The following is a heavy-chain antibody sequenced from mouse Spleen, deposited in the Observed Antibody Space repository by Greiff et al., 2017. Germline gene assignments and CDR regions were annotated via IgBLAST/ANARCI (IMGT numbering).Heavy chain of an antibody. V-gene: IGHV5-16*01. J-gene: IGHJ1*01. CDR1: GFTFSDYY. CDR3: ARGGLGWYFDV. CDR2: INYDGSST. D-gene: IGHD4-1*01. Sequence: DVQLVESEGGLVQPGSSMKLSCTASGFTFSDYYMAWVRQVPEKGLEWVANINYDGSSTYYLDSLKSRFIISRDNAKNMLYLQMSSLKSEDTATYYCARGGLGWYFDVWGAGTTVTVSS.